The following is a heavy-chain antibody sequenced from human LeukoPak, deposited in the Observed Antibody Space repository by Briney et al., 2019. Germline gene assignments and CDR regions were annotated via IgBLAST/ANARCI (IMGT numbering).Heavy chain of an antibody. D-gene: IGHD6-19*01. CDR1: GGSISSSSYY. J-gene: IGHJ5*02. CDR3: ARRGSGLDWFDP. CDR2: IFYSGGT. Sequence: SETLSLTCTVSGGSISSSSYYRGWIRQPPGKGLEWIGSIFYSGGTYYSPSLKSRVTISVDTSNNQFSLKLSSVTAADTAVYYCARRGSGLDWFDPWGQGTLVTVSS. V-gene: IGHV4-39*01.